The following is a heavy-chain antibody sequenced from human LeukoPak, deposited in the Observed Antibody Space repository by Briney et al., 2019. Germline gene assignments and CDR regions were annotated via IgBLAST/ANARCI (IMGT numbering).Heavy chain of an antibody. V-gene: IGHV3-30*18. J-gene: IGHJ4*02. D-gene: IGHD2-15*01. CDR3: AKYCSGGSCLDY. CDR1: GFTFSSYG. CDR2: ISYDGSNK. Sequence: GGSLRLSCAASGFTFSSYGMHWVRQAPGKGLEWVAVISYDGSNKYYADSVKGRFTISRDNSKNTLYLQMNSLRAGDTAVYYCAKYCSGGSCLDYWGQGTLVTVSS.